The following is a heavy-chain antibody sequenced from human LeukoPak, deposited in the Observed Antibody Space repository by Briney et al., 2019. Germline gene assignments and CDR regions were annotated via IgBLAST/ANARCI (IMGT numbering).Heavy chain of an antibody. D-gene: IGHD3-16*01. CDR3: ARVRLGEISGWHIFDD. Sequence: PGGSLRLSCSASGFTFSSYGFHWVRQAPGKGLESMAFIRKDAGKTYYADSVKGRFSISRDISKNTLYLQMNSMRAEDTAVYYCARVRLGEISGWHIFDDWGQGTLVTVSS. J-gene: IGHJ4*02. CDR2: IRKDAGKT. V-gene: IGHV3-30*02. CDR1: GFTFSSYG.